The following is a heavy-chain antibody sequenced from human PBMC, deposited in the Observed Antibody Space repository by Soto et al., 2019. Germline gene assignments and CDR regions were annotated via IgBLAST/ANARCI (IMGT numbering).Heavy chain of an antibody. CDR3: AKDYNPQYDDILTGYYGGFDI. D-gene: IGHD3-9*01. J-gene: IGHJ3*02. CDR2: ISYDGSNK. CDR1: GFSFSSYG. V-gene: IGHV3-30*18. Sequence: PGGSLRLSCAASGFSFSSYGMHWVRQAPGKGLEWVAVISYDGSNKYYAESVKGRFTISRDNSKNTVFLQMNSLRAEDTAVYYCAKDYNPQYDDILTGYYGGFDIWGQGTMVTVSS.